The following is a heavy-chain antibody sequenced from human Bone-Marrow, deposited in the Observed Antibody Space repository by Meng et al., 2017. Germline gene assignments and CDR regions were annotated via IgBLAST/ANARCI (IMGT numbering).Heavy chain of an antibody. CDR2: IYHGGDT. J-gene: IGHJ4*02. V-gene: IGHV4/OR15-8*02. D-gene: IGHD6-19*01. Sequence: VALQGRGPGLVRPSGTLSLTCVVSGGSISSIDWWSWVRQPPGKGLEWIGEIYHGGDTNYNPSLKSRVTIAIDKSKNQFSLKLSSVTAADTAVYYCASWIYSCGWQWGQGALVTVSS. CDR1: GGSISSIDW. CDR3: ASWIYSCGWQ.